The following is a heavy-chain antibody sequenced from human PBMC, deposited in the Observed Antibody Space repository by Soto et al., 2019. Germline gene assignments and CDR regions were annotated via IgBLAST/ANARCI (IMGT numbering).Heavy chain of an antibody. CDR3: ARLDTIFGGYFDY. CDR1: GFTVSSNY. J-gene: IGHJ4*02. Sequence: EVQLVESGGGLIQPGGSLRLSCAASGFTVSSNYMSWVRQAPGKGLEWVSVIYSGGSTYYADSVKGRFTISRDNSKNTLYLQMNSLRAEDTAVYYCARLDTIFGGYFDYWGQGTLVTVSS. D-gene: IGHD3-3*01. CDR2: IYSGGST. V-gene: IGHV3-53*01.